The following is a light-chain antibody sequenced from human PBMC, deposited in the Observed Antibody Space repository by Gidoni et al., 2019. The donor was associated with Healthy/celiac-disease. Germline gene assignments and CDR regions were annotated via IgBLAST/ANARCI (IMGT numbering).Light chain of an antibody. V-gene: IGKV3-20*01. J-gene: IGKJ3*01. CDR3: QQYGSSPPAT. CDR2: GAA. Sequence: EIVLTQSPGTLSLSTGERATLSCRASQSVSSSYLAWYQQKPGQSPRLRLYGAASRATGIPDRFSGSGSGTDFTLTISRLEPEDFAVYYCQQYGSSPPATFGPGTKVDIK. CDR1: QSVSSSY.